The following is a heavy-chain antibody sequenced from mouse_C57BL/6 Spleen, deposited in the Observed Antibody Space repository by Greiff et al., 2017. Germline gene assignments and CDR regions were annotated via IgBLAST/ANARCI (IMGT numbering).Heavy chain of an antibody. CDR3: ARDGDYVFDY. D-gene: IGHD2-13*01. Sequence: EVQLQQSGPELVKPGASVKISCKASGYTFTDYYMNWVKQSHGKSLEWIGDINPNNGGTSYNQKFKGKATLTVDKSSSTAYMELRSLTSEDSAVYYCARDGDYVFDYWGQGTTLTVSA. CDR2: INPNNGGT. J-gene: IGHJ2*01. CDR1: GYTFTDYY. V-gene: IGHV1-26*01.